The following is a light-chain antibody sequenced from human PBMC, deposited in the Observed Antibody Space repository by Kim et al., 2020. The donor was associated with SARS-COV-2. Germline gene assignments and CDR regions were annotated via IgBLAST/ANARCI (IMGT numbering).Light chain of an antibody. Sequence: DIVMTQTPLSSPVTLGQPASISCRSSQSLVNSDGNTYLSWLQQRPGQPPRLLIEKISNRFSGVPDRFSGSGAGTDFTLKISRVEAEDVGVYYCMQASQFPHTLGQGTKLEI. CDR2: KIS. J-gene: IGKJ2*01. CDR1: QSLVNSDGNTY. V-gene: IGKV2-24*01. CDR3: MQASQFPHT.